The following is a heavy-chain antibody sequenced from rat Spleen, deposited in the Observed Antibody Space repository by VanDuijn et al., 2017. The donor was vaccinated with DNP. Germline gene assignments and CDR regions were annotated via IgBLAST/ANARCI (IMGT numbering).Heavy chain of an antibody. D-gene: IGHD5-1*01. V-gene: IGHV3-3*01. CDR3: AIQLGVFDY. CDR2: INSEGST. Sequence: EVQLQESGPGLVKPSQSLSLTCSVTGYSITSGFRWTWIRKFPGNKLDWMGYINSEGSTDYNPSLKSRVSITRDTSKNQFFLQINSVTTEDTATYYCAIQLGVFDYWGRGVMVTVSS. CDR1: GYSITSGFR. J-gene: IGHJ2*01.